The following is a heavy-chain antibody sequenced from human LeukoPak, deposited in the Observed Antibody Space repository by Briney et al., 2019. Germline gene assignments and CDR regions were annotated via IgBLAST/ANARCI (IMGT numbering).Heavy chain of an antibody. CDR3: ARDATVDYGDYGLFDY. CDR1: GGSISSYY. CDR2: IYYSGST. D-gene: IGHD4-17*01. V-gene: IGHV4-59*01. J-gene: IGHJ4*02. Sequence: PSETLSLTCTVSGGSISSYYWSWIRQPPGKGLEWIGYIYYSGSTNYNSSLKSRVTISVDTSKNQFSLKLSSVTAADTAVYYCARDATVDYGDYGLFDYWGQGTLVTVSS.